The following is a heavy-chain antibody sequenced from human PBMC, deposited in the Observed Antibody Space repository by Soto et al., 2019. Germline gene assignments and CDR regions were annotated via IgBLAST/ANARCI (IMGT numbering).Heavy chain of an antibody. CDR1: GGSFRGYQ. J-gene: IGHJ3*01. D-gene: IGHD6-13*01. CDR3: ARGGVSSSPDAFEV. CDR2: INHSGRT. V-gene: IGHV4-34*01. Sequence: SETLSLTCAVYGGSFRGYQWNWIRQPAGKGLEWIGEINHSGRTNYNSSLKSRLTISVDTSRNQFSLNLNSVTAADTAVYYCARGGVSSSPDAFEVWGQGKVVTVSS.